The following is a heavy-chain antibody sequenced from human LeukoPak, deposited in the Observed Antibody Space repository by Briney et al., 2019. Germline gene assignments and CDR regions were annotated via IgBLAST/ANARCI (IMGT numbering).Heavy chain of an antibody. V-gene: IGHV3-33*06. CDR1: GFTFSNYG. CDR3: AKVVQYTASTGTGLDY. J-gene: IGHJ4*02. CDR2: IWYVGSYK. Sequence: GGSLRLSCAASGFTFSNYGMHWVRQAPGKGLDWVAVIWYVGSYKYYADSVKGRFTISRDNSKNTLYLQMNSLRAEDTAVYYCAKVVQYTASTGTGLDYWGQGTLVTVSS. D-gene: IGHD6-13*01.